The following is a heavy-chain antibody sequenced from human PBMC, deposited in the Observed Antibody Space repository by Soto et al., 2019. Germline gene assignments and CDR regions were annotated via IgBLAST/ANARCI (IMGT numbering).Heavy chain of an antibody. CDR2: ISGSGGST. CDR3: AKRSGSSSSRGWYYGMDV. V-gene: IGHV3-23*01. J-gene: IGHJ6*02. D-gene: IGHD6-6*01. Sequence: GGSLRLSCAASGFTFSSYGMSWVPQAPGKGLEWVSGISGSGGSTYYADSVKGRFTISRDNSKNTLYVQMNSLRAEDTAVYYCAKRSGSSSSRGWYYGMDVWGQGTTVTVSS. CDR1: GFTFSSYG.